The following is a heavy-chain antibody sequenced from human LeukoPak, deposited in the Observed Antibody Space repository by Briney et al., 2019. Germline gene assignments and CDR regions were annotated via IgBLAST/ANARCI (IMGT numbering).Heavy chain of an antibody. CDR2: IYYSGST. Sequence: SETLSLTCTVSGGSISSGGYYWSWIRQHPGKGLEWIGYIYYSGSTYYNPSLKSRVTISVDTSKNQFSLKLSSVTAADTAVYYCARSYGDYVTHYYFDYWGQGTLVTVSS. V-gene: IGHV4-31*03. CDR1: GGSISSGGYY. D-gene: IGHD4-17*01. J-gene: IGHJ4*02. CDR3: ARSYGDYVTHYYFDY.